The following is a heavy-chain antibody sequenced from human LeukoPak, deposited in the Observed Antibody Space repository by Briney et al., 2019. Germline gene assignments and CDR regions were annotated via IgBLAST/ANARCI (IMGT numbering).Heavy chain of an antibody. CDR1: GFTFSSYA. CDR2: TSYDGSNK. CDR3: ARGSLSKIQLWFRLDY. J-gene: IGHJ4*02. V-gene: IGHV3-30-3*01. D-gene: IGHD5-18*01. Sequence: GGSLRLSCAASGFTFSSYAMHWVRQAPGKGLEWVAVTSYDGSNKYYADSVKGRFTISRDNSKNTLYLQMNSLRAEDTAVYYCARGSLSKIQLWFRLDYWGQGTLVTVSS.